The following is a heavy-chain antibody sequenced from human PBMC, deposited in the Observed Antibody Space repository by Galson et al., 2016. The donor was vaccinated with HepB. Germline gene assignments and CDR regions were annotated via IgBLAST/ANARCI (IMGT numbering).Heavy chain of an antibody. J-gene: IGHJ6*04. V-gene: IGHV3-13*01. CDR3: ARGSYSSDWYRSSAYDFGMDV. CDR2: IYTAGDT. D-gene: IGHD6-19*01. CDR1: GFSFSNYD. Sequence: SLRLSCAASGFSFSNYDMYWVRQAPGKGLEWVSSIYTAGDTYYEDSVEGQFTVSRENAKDSLYLHMKSLRAGDTAVYFCARGSYSSDWYRSSAYDFGMDVWGKGTPVTVSS.